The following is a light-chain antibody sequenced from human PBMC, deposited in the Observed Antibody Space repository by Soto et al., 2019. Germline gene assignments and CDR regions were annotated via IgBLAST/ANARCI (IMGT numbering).Light chain of an antibody. V-gene: IGKV3-20*01. J-gene: IGKJ5*01. CDR2: GAS. CDR1: QSVPSTY. Sequence: VFLPAPGRPALSPGGRTPLSFRASQSVPSTYFAWYQQKSGQPPRLLISGASSRATGIPDRFSGTGSETDFTLTINRLEPEDFAVYYCQQYENSPITFGQGTRLEI. CDR3: QQYENSPIT.